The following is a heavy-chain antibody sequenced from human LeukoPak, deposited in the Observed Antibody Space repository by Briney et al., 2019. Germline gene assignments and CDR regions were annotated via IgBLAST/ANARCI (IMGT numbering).Heavy chain of an antibody. V-gene: IGHV4-38-2*01. D-gene: IGHD3-10*01. CDR1: GYSISSGYY. CDR3: ARYIWDYYYGSGSSAGWFDP. J-gene: IGHJ5*02. CDR2: IYHSGST. Sequence: PSETLSLTCAVSGYSISSGYYWGWIRQPPGKGLEWIGRIYHSGSTYYNPSLKSRVTISVDTSKNQFSLKLSSVTAADTAVYYCARYIWDYYYGSGSSAGWFDPWGQGTLVTVSS.